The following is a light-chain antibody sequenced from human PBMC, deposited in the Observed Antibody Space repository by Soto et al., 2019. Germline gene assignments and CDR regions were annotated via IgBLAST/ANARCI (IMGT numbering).Light chain of an antibody. CDR1: QSVSSSY. J-gene: IGKJ5*01. V-gene: IGKV3-20*01. Sequence: EIVLTQSPGTLSLSPEERATLSCRASQSVSSSYLAWYQQKPGQAPRLLIYGASSRATGIPDRFSGSGSGTDFTITISRLEPEDFAVYYCQQYGSSPSFGQGTRLEIK. CDR3: QQYGSSPS. CDR2: GAS.